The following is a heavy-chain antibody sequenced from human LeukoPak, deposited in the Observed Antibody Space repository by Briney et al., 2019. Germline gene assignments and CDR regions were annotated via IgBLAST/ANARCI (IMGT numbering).Heavy chain of an antibody. CDR3: ARTAGFLSIAAAGTDY. J-gene: IGHJ4*02. CDR2: IYYTGST. V-gene: IGHV4-39*07. D-gene: IGHD6-13*01. Sequence: PSETLSLTCTVSGGSISSSTYYWGWIRQPPGKGLEWIGSIYYTGSTYYNPSLKSRVIISVDTSKNQFSLKLSSVTAADTAVYYCARTAGFLSIAAAGTDYWGQGTLVTVSS. CDR1: GGSISSSTYY.